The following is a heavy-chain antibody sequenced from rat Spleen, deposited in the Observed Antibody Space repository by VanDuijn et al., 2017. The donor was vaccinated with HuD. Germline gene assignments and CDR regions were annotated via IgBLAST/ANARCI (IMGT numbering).Heavy chain of an antibody. CDR1: GFTFSNYY. CDR3: TTAGSFTDYYFAGGFDY. D-gene: IGHD1-6*01. CDR2: ISTGGGNT. V-gene: IGHV5-27*01. Sequence: EVQLMESGGGLVQPGRSLKLSCAASGFTFSNYYMAWVRQAPTKGLEWVAYISTGGGNTYYRDSVKGRFTVSRDNAKSTLYLQMDSLRSEDTATYYWTTAGSFTDYYFAGGFDYWRQGVMVTVSS. J-gene: IGHJ2*01.